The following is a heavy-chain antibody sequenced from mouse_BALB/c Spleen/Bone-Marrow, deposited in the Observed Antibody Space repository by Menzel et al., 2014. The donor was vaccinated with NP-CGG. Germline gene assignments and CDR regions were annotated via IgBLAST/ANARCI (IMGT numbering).Heavy chain of an antibody. D-gene: IGHD4-1*01. CDR3: ARAGRGRYLDV. J-gene: IGHJ1*01. CDR1: GFNIKDTY. Sequence: EVQVVESGAELVKPGASVKLPCTASGFNIKDTYMHWVKQRPEQGLEWIGRIDPANGNTKYDPKFQGKATITADTSSNTAYLQLSSLTSEDSAVYYCARAGRGRYLDVWGAGTTVTVSS. CDR2: IDPANGNT. V-gene: IGHV14-3*02.